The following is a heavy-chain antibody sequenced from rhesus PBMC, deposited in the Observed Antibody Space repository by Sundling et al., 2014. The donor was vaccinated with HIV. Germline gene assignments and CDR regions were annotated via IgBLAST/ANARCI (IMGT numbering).Heavy chain of an antibody. CDR3: ARDVRTLGY. D-gene: IGHD2-33*01. V-gene: IGHV4-127*01. CDR1: GYSISSGYG. J-gene: IGHJ4*01. CDR2: ISGTNGFT. Sequence: QVQLQESGPGLVKPSETLSLTCAVSGYSISSGYGWSWIRQPPGKGLEWIGYISGTNGFTEYNTSLKSRVTISKDTSKNQFSLKLRSVTAADTAVYYCARDVRTLGYWGQGLLVTVSS.